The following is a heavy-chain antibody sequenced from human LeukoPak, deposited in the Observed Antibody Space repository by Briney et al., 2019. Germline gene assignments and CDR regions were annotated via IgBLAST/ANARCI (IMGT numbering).Heavy chain of an antibody. Sequence: PGGSLRLSCAASGFTFSSYWMSWVRQAPGKGLEWVANIKQDGSEKYYVDSVKGRFTISRDNAKNSLYLQMNSLRAEDTAVYYCASAYDSPSRGVAFDIWGQGTMVTVSS. J-gene: IGHJ3*02. V-gene: IGHV3-7*03. CDR1: GFTFSSYW. CDR3: ASAYDSPSRGVAFDI. D-gene: IGHD3-22*01. CDR2: IKQDGSEK.